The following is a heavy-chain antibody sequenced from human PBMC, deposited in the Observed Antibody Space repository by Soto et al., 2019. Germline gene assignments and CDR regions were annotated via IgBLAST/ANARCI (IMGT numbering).Heavy chain of an antibody. V-gene: IGHV3-48*03. CDR1: GLTFRNYE. CDR2: ISSTGKTI. CDR3: ATDHRRSGVFDH. D-gene: IGHD3-3*01. J-gene: IGHJ4*02. Sequence: EVQLVEAGGGLGQPGGSLTISCAASGLTFRNYEMNWVRQAPGKGLEWVSFISSTGKTIYYADSVKGRFTISRDNPKNSVHLQMSSLRVEDTAVYYCATDHRRSGVFDHWGQGTPVSVSS.